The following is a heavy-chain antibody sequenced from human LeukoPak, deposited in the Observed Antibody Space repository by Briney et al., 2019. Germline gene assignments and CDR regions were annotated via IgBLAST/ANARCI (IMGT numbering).Heavy chain of an antibody. CDR3: AIMTHDYGDSNFDY. CDR2: INPNSGGT. V-gene: IGHV1-2*02. J-gene: IGHJ4*02. CDR1: GYTFTGYY. Sequence: ASVKVSCKASGYTFTGYYMHWVRQAPGQGLEWMGWINPNSGGTNYAQKFQGRVTMTRDTSISTAYMELSRLRSDDTAVYYCAIMTHDYGDSNFDYWGQGTLVTVSS. D-gene: IGHD4-17*01.